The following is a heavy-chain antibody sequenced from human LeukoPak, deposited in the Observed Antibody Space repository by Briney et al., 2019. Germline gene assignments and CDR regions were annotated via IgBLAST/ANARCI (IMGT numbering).Heavy chain of an antibody. V-gene: IGHV1-46*01. D-gene: IGHD2-2*01. CDR1: GYTFTTYY. CDR2: ISTSGGST. Sequence: ASVKVSCKASGYTFTTYYMHWARQAPGQGLEWMGMISTSGGSTSYAQKFQGRVTMTRDTSTSTVYMELSSLRSEDTAVFYCARDRSLYCTSTSCYAGGGFDPWGQGTLVTVSS. CDR3: ARDRSLYCTSTSCYAGGGFDP. J-gene: IGHJ5*02.